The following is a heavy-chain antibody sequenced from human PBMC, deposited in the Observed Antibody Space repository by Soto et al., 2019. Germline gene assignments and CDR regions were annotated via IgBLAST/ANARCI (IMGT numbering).Heavy chain of an antibody. Sequence: QVQLVQSGAEVKKPGSSVKVSCKASGGTFSNYAITWVRQAPGQGLEWLGRLIPIFGSANYAQKFQGRVTITADEHTTTAYIELSSLRSDDTPVYYCAKDGGRGGYLGNWFDPWGKGTLVTVSS. J-gene: IGHJ5*02. D-gene: IGHD5-12*01. CDR2: LIPIFGSA. CDR3: AKDGGRGGYLGNWFDP. V-gene: IGHV1-69*15. CDR1: GGTFSNYA.